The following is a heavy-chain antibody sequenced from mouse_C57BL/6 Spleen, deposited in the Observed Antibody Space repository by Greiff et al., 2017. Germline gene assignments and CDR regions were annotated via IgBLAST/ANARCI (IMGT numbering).Heavy chain of an antibody. CDR1: GFNIKDDY. J-gene: IGHJ1*03. CDR2: IDPENGDT. V-gene: IGHV14-4*01. Sequence: EVQRVESGAELVRPGASVKLSCTASGFNIKDDYMHWVKQRPEQGLEWIGWIDPENGDTEYASKFQGKATITADTSSNTAYLQLSSLTSEDTAVYYCTPYYYGSSYGYFDVWGTGTTVTVSS. D-gene: IGHD1-1*01. CDR3: TPYYYGSSYGYFDV.